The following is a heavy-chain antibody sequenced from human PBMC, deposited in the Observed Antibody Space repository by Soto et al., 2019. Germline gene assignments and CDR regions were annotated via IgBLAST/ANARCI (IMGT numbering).Heavy chain of an antibody. CDR2: IYYRGNA. CDR1: AGSIKSGKYY. D-gene: IGHD6-19*01. J-gene: IGHJ4*02. CDR3: ARLEGLATTSDYFDF. Sequence: PPEALCLTWSVSAGSIKSGKYYWGWIRHPPGKGLEWIGSIYYRGNAYYNPPLQTRVTISLDKSRSQFSLKLNSVTAADSAVYFCARLEGLATTSDYFDFWGPGALVTVSS. V-gene: IGHV4-39*01.